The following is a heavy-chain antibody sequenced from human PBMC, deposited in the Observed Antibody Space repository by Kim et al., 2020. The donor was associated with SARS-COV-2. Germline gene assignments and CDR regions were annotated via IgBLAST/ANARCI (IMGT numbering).Heavy chain of an antibody. D-gene: IGHD1-26*01. CDR3: ARAGAPSGSQNTQEI. Sequence: ASVKVSCKASGYTFTSYYMHWVRQAPGQGLEWMGIINPSGGSTSYAQKFQGRVTMTRDTSTSTVYMELSSLRSEDTAVYYCARAGAPSGSQNTQEIWGQGTMVTVSS. J-gene: IGHJ3*02. CDR1: GYTFTSYY. CDR2: INPSGGST. V-gene: IGHV1-46*01.